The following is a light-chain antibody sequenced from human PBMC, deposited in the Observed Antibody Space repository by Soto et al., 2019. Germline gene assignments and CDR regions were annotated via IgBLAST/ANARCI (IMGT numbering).Light chain of an antibody. CDR1: QSVSSSY. V-gene: IGKV3-20*01. J-gene: IGKJ2*01. Sequence: EIVLTQSPGTLSLSPGERATLSCRASQSVSSSYLAWYQQKPGQAHRLLIYGASSRATGIPDRFSGSGSGTDFPLTISRLEPEDFAVYYCQQYGSSPYTFGQGTKLEIK. CDR2: GAS. CDR3: QQYGSSPYT.